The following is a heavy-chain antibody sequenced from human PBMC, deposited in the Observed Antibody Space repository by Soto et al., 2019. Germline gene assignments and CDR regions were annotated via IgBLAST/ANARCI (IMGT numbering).Heavy chain of an antibody. J-gene: IGHJ3*01. V-gene: IGHV2-5*02. Sequence: QITLKASGPTLVKPTQTLTLTCTFSGFSLTTSGVGVGWIRQPPGKALEWLALVYGDDDKRYTPSLKSRLTITKDTSTTQVVFTMTTMDPVDTATYYGARNICGGYVGACDVWGQGTMVTVSS. CDR1: GFSLTTSGVG. CDR2: VYGDDDK. CDR3: ARNICGGYVGACDV. D-gene: IGHD1-1*01.